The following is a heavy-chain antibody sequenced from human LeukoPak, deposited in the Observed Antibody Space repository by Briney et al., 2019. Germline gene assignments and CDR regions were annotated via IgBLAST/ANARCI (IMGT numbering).Heavy chain of an antibody. CDR2: ISAYNGNT. CDR1: GYTFTSYG. D-gene: IGHD3-22*01. V-gene: IGHV1-18*01. Sequence: ASVKVSCKASGYTFTSYGISWVRQAPGQGLEWMGWISAYNGNTNYAQKLQGRVTMTTDTSTSTAYMELRSLRSDDTAVYYCARDLPQFYDSSGYYFDYWGQGTLVTVSS. J-gene: IGHJ4*02. CDR3: ARDLPQFYDSSGYYFDY.